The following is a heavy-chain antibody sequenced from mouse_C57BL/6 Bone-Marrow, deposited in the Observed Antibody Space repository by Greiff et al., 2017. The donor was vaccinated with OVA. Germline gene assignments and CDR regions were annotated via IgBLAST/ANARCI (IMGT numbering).Heavy chain of an antibody. CDR3: AGDYDDLAY. CDR1: GFTFSSYA. J-gene: IGHJ3*01. CDR2: ISDGGSYT. D-gene: IGHD2-4*01. Sequence: EVQVVESGGGLVKPGGSLKLSCAASGFTFSSYAMSWVRQTPEKRLEWVATISDGGSYTYYPDNVKGRFTISRDIAKNNLYLQMSHLKSEDTAMYYCAGDYDDLAYWGQGTLVTVSA. V-gene: IGHV5-4*01.